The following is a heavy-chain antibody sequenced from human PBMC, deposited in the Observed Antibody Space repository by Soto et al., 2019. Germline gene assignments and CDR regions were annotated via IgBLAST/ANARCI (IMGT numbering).Heavy chain of an antibody. CDR3: ARIYCSGGSCYYPPRYYYYGMDV. D-gene: IGHD2-15*01. J-gene: IGHJ6*02. CDR2: IYTSGST. Sequence: SETLSLTCTVSGGSISSYYWSWIRQPAGKGLEWIGRIYTSGSTNYNPSLKSRVTMSVDTSKNQFSLKLSSVTAADTAVYYCARIYCSGGSCYYPPRYYYYGMDVWGQGTTVTVSS. V-gene: IGHV4-4*07. CDR1: GGSISSYY.